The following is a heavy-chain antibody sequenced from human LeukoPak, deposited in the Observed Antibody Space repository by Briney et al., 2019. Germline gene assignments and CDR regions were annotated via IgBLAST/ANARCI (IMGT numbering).Heavy chain of an antibody. J-gene: IGHJ5*02. V-gene: IGHV4-34*01. CDR2: INHSGST. D-gene: IGHD1-1*01. CDR3: ARKGGGQLVNTRRWFDP. Sequence: SETLSLTCAVYGGSLSGYYWSWIRQSPGKGLEWIGEINHSGSTNYNPSLKSRVTISVETSKKQFSLRLSSVTAADTAVYYCARKGGGQLVNTRRWFDPWGQGTLVTVSS. CDR1: GGSLSGYY.